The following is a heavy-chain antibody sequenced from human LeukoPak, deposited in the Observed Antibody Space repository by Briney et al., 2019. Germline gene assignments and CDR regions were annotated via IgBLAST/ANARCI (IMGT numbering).Heavy chain of an antibody. V-gene: IGHV3-23*01. D-gene: IGHD4-23*01. CDR1: GFIFAKYA. CDR2: ISASGADT. CDR3: PKPLLTPGN. Sequence: GGSLRLSCTTPGFIFAKYAMAWVRQSPGKGLEWVSTISASGADTYYADSVRGRFTISRDNSRNALYLQLSRLRVDDTAFYYCPKPLLTPGNWGPGTLVTVSS. J-gene: IGHJ4*02.